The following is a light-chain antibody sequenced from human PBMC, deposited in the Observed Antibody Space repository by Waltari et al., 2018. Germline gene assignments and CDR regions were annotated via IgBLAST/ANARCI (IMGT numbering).Light chain of an antibody. CDR3: CSYAVSALRV. CDR1: SSDVGGYNY. J-gene: IGLJ3*02. Sequence: QSALTQPRSVSGSPGQSVTIPCTGTSSDVGGYNYVSWYQQHPGKAPQLMIYDVNRRPSGVPDRFSGSKSGNTASLTISGLQAEDEADYYCCSYAVSALRVFGGGTKLTVL. CDR2: DVN. V-gene: IGLV2-11*01.